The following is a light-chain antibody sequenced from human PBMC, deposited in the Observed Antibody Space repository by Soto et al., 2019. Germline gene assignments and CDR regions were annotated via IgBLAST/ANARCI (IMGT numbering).Light chain of an antibody. CDR3: QQYNSYPLT. CDR1: QSISRL. J-gene: IGKJ5*01. Sequence: DIQMTQSPSTLSASVGDRVTITCRASQSISRLLAWYQQKPGRAPTLLIYKASTLESGVPSRFSGSGSGTEFTLTISSLQSDDFATYYCQQYNSYPLTFGQGTRLEIK. CDR2: KAS. V-gene: IGKV1-5*03.